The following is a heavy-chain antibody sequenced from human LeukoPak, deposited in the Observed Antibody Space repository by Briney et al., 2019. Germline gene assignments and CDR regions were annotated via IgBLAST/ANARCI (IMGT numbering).Heavy chain of an antibody. V-gene: IGHV1-8*03. CDR1: GYTFTSYD. CDR2: MNPNSGNT. Sequence: ASVKVSCKASGYTFTSYDINWVRQATGQGLEWMGWMNPNSGNTGYAQKFQGRVTITRNTSISTAYMELSGLRSEDTAVYYCARGRGGYCSSTSCYRVGWFDPWGQGTLVTVSS. D-gene: IGHD2-2*01. J-gene: IGHJ5*02. CDR3: ARGRGGYCSSTSCYRVGWFDP.